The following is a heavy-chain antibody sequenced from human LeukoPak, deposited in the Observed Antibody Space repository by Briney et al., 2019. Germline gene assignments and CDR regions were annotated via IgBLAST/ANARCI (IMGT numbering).Heavy chain of an antibody. J-gene: IGHJ4*02. D-gene: IGHD3-22*01. CDR1: GFTFDDYG. CDR3: ARAKYYYDSRGYCD. V-gene: IGHV3-20*04. CDR2: INWNGGST. Sequence: GGSLRLSRAASGFTFDDYGMSWVRQAPGKGLEWVSGINWNGGSTGYADSVKGRFTISRDNAKNSLYLQMNSLRAEDTALYYCARAKYYYDSRGYCDWGQGTLVTVSS.